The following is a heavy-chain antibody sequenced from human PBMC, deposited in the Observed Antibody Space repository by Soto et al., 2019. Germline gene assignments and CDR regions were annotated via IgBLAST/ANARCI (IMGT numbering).Heavy chain of an antibody. D-gene: IGHD3-10*02. CDR2: IFYSGRT. Sequence: QVQLQESGPGLVKPSETLSLTCTVSGGSISSYYWSWIRQPPGKGLEWIGFIFYSGRTSYNPSLKRRLTISIDPSEYQFSLKLNSVTAADTAVYYCASMIGDPVLSFDSWGQGTLVAVSS. CDR1: GGSISSYY. V-gene: IGHV4-59*01. J-gene: IGHJ5*01. CDR3: ASMIGDPVLSFDS.